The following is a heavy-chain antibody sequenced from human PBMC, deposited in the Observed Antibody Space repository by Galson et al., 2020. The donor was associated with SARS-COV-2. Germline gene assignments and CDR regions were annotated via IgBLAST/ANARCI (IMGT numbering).Heavy chain of an antibody. J-gene: IGHJ4*02. Sequence: GGSLRLSCAASGLTFSSYAMRWVRQAPGKGLEWVSTISGSGGRTYYADSVKGRFTISRDNSKNTLYLQMNSLRAEDTAVYYCAKDSGGSGWYFDYWGQGTLVTVSS. CDR2: ISGSGGRT. CDR1: GLTFSSYA. D-gene: IGHD6-19*01. CDR3: AKDSGGSGWYFDY. V-gene: IGHV3-23*01.